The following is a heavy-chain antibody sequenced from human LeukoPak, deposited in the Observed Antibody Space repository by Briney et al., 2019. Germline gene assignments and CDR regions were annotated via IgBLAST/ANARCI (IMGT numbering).Heavy chain of an antibody. Sequence: PSETLSLTCTVSGGSISSSGYYWGWIRQPPGKGLEWIGSLYYSGSTYYNPSLKRRITIAADTSKNQFSLKLSSVTAADTARYYCSRHWGPYYLPASPYYWGPGT. CDR3: SRHWGPYYLPASPYY. CDR1: GGSISSSGYY. D-gene: IGHD2/OR15-2a*01. V-gene: IGHV4-39*01. J-gene: IGHJ4*02. CDR2: LYYSGST.